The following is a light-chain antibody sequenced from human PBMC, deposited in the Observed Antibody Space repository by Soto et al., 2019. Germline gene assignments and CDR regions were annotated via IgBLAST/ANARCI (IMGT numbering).Light chain of an antibody. Sequence: EIVMTQSPATLSVSPGERATLSCRASQSVRSKLAWYQHKPGRAPRLLIYDATTSATDIPARFSGSGSGTEFTLTITSLQSEDFAVYYCQHYNNWPPFSFGPGTKVDLK. CDR2: DAT. CDR3: QHYNNWPPFS. CDR1: QSVRSK. V-gene: IGKV3-15*01. J-gene: IGKJ3*01.